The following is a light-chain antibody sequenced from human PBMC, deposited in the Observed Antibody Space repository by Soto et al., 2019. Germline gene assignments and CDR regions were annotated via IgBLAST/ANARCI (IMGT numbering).Light chain of an antibody. CDR3: QQSYSTPQPWT. V-gene: IGKV1-39*01. Sequence: DIQMTQSPSSLSASVGDRVTITCRASQSISSYLNWYQQKPGKAPKLLIYAASSLQSGVPSRFSGRGSGTDFTLTISSLQPEDFATYYCQQSYSTPQPWTFGQGTKVEIK. CDR2: AAS. J-gene: IGKJ1*01. CDR1: QSISSY.